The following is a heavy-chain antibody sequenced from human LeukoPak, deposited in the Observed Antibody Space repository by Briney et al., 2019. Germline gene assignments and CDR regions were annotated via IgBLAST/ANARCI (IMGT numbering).Heavy chain of an antibody. CDR3: ARDSSGPTYYFDY. CDR2: VNPNSGGA. D-gene: IGHD3-22*01. CDR1: GYTFTGYY. J-gene: IGHJ4*02. V-gene: IGHV1-2*02. Sequence: ASVKVSCKASGYTFTGYYMHWVRQAPGQGLGWMSRVNPNSGGANYAQKFQGRVTMSRDTSISTAYMELSSLRFDDTAVYYCARDSSGPTYYFDYWGQGTLVTVSS.